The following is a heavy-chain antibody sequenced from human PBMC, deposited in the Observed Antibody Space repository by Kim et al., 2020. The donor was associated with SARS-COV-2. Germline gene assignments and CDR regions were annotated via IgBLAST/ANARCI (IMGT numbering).Heavy chain of an antibody. CDR2: ISYDGSNK. V-gene: IGHV3-30*18. D-gene: IGHD1-26*01. CDR3: AKSVLSGSYYKEDYFDY. CDR1: GFTFSSYG. J-gene: IGHJ4*02. Sequence: GGSLRLSCAASGFTFSSYGMHWVRQAPGKGLEWVAVISYDGSNKYYADSVKGRFTISRDNSKNTLYLQMNSLRAEDTAVYYCAKSVLSGSYYKEDYFDYWGQGTLVTVSS.